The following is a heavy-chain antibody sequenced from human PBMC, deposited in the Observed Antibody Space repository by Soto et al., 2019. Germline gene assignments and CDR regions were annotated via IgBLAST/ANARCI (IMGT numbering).Heavy chain of an antibody. V-gene: IGHV4-59*01. CDR1: GGSISSYY. CDR3: ASSSSIAARRFDY. D-gene: IGHD6-6*01. J-gene: IGHJ4*02. CDR2: IYYSGST. Sequence: SETLSLTCTVSGGSISSYYWSWIRQPPGKGLEWIGYIYYSGSTNYNPSLKSRVTISVDTPKNQFSLKLSSVTAADTAVYYCASSSSIAARRFDYWGQGTLVTVSS.